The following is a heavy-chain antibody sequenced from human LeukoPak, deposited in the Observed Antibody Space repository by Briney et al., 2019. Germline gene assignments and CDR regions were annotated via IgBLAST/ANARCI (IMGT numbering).Heavy chain of an antibody. D-gene: IGHD2-8*02. CDR3: ARGVSTGVDYFDC. CDR1: GFTFSSYS. Sequence: GGSLRLSCAASGFTFSSYSMNWVRQAPGKGLEWVASIKKDGSEKYYVDSAKGRFTISRDNAKNSLYLQMNSLRADDTALYYCARGVSTGVDYFDCWGQGTLVTVSS. J-gene: IGHJ4*02. CDR2: IKKDGSEK. V-gene: IGHV3-7*01.